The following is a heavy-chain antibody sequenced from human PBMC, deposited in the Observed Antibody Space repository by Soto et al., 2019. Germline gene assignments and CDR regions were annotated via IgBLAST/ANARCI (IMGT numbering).Heavy chain of an antibody. D-gene: IGHD4-17*01. J-gene: IGHJ4*02. CDR1: GGSISSYY. Sequence: SETLSLTCTVSGGSISSYYWSWIRQPPGKGLEWIGYIYYSGSTNYNPSLKSRVTISVDTSKNQFSLKLSSVTAADTAVYYCARHGGYGDRPLDYWGQGTLVTVSS. CDR2: IYYSGST. V-gene: IGHV4-59*08. CDR3: ARHGGYGDRPLDY.